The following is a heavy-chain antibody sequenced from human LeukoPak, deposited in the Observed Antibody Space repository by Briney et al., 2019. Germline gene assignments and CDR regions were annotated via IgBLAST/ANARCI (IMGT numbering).Heavy chain of an antibody. J-gene: IGHJ4*02. CDR1: GYSISSGYY. CDR3: ASQRWLQFGEYYFDY. CDR2: IYHSGST. D-gene: IGHD5-24*01. V-gene: IGHV4-38-2*02. Sequence: SETLSLTCTVSGYSISSGYYCGWIRQPPGKGLEWIGSIYHSGSTYYNPSLKSRVTISVDTSKNQFSLKLSSVTAADTAVYYCASQRWLQFGEYYFDYWGQGTLVTVSS.